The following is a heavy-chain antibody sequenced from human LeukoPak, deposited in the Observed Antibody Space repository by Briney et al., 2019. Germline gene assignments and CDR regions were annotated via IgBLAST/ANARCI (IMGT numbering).Heavy chain of an antibody. J-gene: IGHJ5*02. CDR1: GGSFSGYY. V-gene: IGHV4-34*01. D-gene: IGHD6-13*01. CDR3: AVSAAALFDP. Sequence: SETLPLTCAVYGGSFSGYYWSWIRQPPGKGLEWIGEINHSGSTNYNPSLKSRVTISVDTSKNQFSLKLNSVTAADTAVYYCAVSAAALFDPWGQGTLVTVSS. CDR2: INHSGST.